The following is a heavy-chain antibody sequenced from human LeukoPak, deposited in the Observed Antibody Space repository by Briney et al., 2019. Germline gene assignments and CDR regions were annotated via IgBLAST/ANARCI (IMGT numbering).Heavy chain of an antibody. V-gene: IGHV5-51*01. Sequence: GESLKISCEASGYSFTTYWIGWVRQMPGKGLEWMGIIYPGDSDTRYSPSFQGQVTISADKSSRTAYVHWRSLKASDTAIYYGPRQSDYNILTGYSSGYYFDYWGQGTLVTVSS. J-gene: IGHJ4*02. CDR2: IYPGDSDT. CDR3: PRQSDYNILTGYSSGYYFDY. CDR1: GYSFTTYW. D-gene: IGHD3-9*01.